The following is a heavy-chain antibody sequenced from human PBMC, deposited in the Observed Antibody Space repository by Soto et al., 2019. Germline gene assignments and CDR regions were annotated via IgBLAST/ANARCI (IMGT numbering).Heavy chain of an antibody. D-gene: IGHD3-3*01. CDR1: GGSISSYY. CDR3: ARDSDAITIFGGGPLGV. J-gene: IGHJ6*02. CDR2: IYYSGST. V-gene: IGHV4-59*01. Sequence: LSLTCPVSGGSISSYYWSWIRQPPGKGLEWIGYIYYSGSTNYNPSLKSRVTISVDTSKNQFSLKLSSVTAADTAVYYCARDSDAITIFGGGPLGVWGQGTTVTVSS.